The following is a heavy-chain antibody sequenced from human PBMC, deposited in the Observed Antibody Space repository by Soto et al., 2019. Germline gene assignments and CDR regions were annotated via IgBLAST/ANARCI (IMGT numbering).Heavy chain of an antibody. Sequence: SSETLSLTCAVYGGSFSGYYWSWIRQPPGKGLEWIGEINHSGSTNYNPSLKSRVTISVDTSKNQFSLKLSSVTAADTAVYYCARRPAYSSSSSWFDPWGQGTLVTVSS. CDR2: INHSGST. V-gene: IGHV4-34*01. CDR3: ARRPAYSSSSSWFDP. CDR1: GGSFSGYY. J-gene: IGHJ5*02. D-gene: IGHD6-6*01.